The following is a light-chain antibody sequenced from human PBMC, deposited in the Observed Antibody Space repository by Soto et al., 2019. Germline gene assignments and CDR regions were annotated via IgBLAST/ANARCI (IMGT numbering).Light chain of an antibody. V-gene: IGKV3-20*01. Sequence: EIVLTQSPGTLSLSPGERATLFCRASQSVSSSYLAWYQQKPGQAPRLLIYGASSRATGIPDRFSGSGSGTDFTLTISRLEPEDFAVYYCQQYGNSWTFGQGTRWIS. CDR3: QQYGNSWT. CDR2: GAS. CDR1: QSVSSSY. J-gene: IGKJ1*01.